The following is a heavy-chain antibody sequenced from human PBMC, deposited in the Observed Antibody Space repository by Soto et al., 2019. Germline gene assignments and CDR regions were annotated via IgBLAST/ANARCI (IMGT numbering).Heavy chain of an antibody. CDR1: GYTFTSYG. Sequence: QVQLVQSGAEVKKPGASVKVSCKASGYTFTSYGISWVRQAPGQGLEWMGWISAYNGNTNYAQKLQGRVTMTTDTSTSTAYMELRSRRSDDTAVYYCARDRGLLRFLEWLPHYYYCGMAVWGQGTTVTVSS. CDR3: ARDRGLLRFLEWLPHYYYCGMAV. V-gene: IGHV1-18*01. J-gene: IGHJ6*02. CDR2: ISAYNGNT. D-gene: IGHD3-3*01.